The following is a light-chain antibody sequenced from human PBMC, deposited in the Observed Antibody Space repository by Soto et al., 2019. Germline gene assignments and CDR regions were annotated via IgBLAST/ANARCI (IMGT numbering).Light chain of an antibody. CDR2: SVS. J-gene: IGKJ1*01. V-gene: IGKV3-15*01. CDR3: QQYHNCPRT. Sequence: EIVLTQSPATLSVSPGDRASLSCRASQSVSTNLAWYQHKPGQPPRLLFYSVSARASGVPARYSVSGSETDFTLTISSMQSEDLAVYFCQQYHNCPRTFGQGTKVE. CDR1: QSVSTN.